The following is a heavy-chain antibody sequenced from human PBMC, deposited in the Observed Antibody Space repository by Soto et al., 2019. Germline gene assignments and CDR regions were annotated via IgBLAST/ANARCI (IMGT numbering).Heavy chain of an antibody. D-gene: IGHD6-13*01. Sequence: PSETLSLTCAVYGGSFSGDYWAWISQPPGKGQEGIGSFYYSGSTKYNPSLESRVTISVDTSKNQFSLRLSSVTAADTAVYYCARHSSGSSSSWSPVWGQGTIVTVSS. V-gene: IGHV4-34*01. J-gene: IGHJ3*01. CDR1: GGSFSGDY. CDR2: FYYSGST. CDR3: ARHSSGSSSSWSPV.